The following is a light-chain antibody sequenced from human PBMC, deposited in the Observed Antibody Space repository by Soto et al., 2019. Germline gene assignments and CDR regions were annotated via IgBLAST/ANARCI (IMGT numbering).Light chain of an antibody. V-gene: IGLV2-14*01. CDR2: DVS. Sequence: QCALTQPASVSGSPGQSITISCTGTSSDVGGYNYVSWYQQHPGKAPKLLIYDVSNRPSVVSNRFSGSKSGNTASLTISGLQAEDEADYYCNSYTSSSNLVLGGGTKLTVL. J-gene: IGLJ3*02. CDR3: NSYTSSSNLV. CDR1: SSDVGGYNY.